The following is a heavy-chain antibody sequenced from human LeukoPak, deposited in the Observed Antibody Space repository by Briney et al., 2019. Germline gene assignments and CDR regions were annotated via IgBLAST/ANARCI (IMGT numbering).Heavy chain of an antibody. Sequence: GGSLRLSCAASGFTFSSYDMHWVRQATGKGLEWVSAIGTAGDTYYPGSVKGRFTISRDNAKNTLYLQMNSLKAEDTAVYYCARDQGGSGPTTYDYWGQGNLVTVSS. J-gene: IGHJ4*02. D-gene: IGHD6-19*01. V-gene: IGHV3-13*01. CDR1: GFTFSSYD. CDR2: IGTAGDT. CDR3: ARDQGGSGPTTYDY.